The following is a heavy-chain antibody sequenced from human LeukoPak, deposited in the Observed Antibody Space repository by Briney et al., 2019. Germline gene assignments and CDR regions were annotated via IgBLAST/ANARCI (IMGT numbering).Heavy chain of an antibody. CDR1: GGSISSASNY. Sequence: SETLSLTCAVSGGSISSASNYWGWIRQPPGKGLEWIGTIYYSGSTYYNPSLKSRVTISIDTSKNQFSLRLGSVTAADTAMFYCARSTDGTTSSGWYVDYWGQGTLVTVSS. J-gene: IGHJ4*02. D-gene: IGHD6-19*01. CDR2: IYYSGST. CDR3: ARSTDGTTSSGWYVDY. V-gene: IGHV4-39*01.